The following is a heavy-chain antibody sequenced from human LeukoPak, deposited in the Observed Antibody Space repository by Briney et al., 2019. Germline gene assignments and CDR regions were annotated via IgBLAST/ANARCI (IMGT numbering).Heavy chain of an antibody. J-gene: IGHJ6*03. CDR1: GGSISSYY. Sequence: SETLSLTCTVSGGSISSYYWSWIRQPAGKGLEWIGRIYTSGSTNYNPSLKSRVTMSVDTSKNQFSLKLSSVTAADTAVYYCARVWIQPLKYYYYMDVWGKGTTVTVSS. CDR3: ARVWIQPLKYYYYMDV. D-gene: IGHD5-18*01. V-gene: IGHV4-4*07. CDR2: IYTSGST.